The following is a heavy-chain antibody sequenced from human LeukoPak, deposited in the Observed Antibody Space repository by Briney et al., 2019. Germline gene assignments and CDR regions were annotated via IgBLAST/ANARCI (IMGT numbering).Heavy chain of an antibody. CDR3: ARHDYGDYVGWFDP. CDR2: IYYGGST. CDR1: GGSISSYY. D-gene: IGHD4-17*01. V-gene: IGHV4-59*08. Sequence: SETLSLTCTVSGGSISSYYWSWIRQPPGKGLEWIGYIYYGGSTNYNPSLKSRVTISVDTSKNQFSLKLSSVTAADTAVYYCARHDYGDYVGWFDPWGQGTLVTVSS. J-gene: IGHJ5*02.